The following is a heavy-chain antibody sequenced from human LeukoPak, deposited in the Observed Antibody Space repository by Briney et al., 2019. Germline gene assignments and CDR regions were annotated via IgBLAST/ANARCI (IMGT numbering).Heavy chain of an antibody. CDR1: GGSFSGYY. CDR3: ARPRY. V-gene: IGHV4-34*01. Sequence: SETLPLTCAVYGGSFSGYYWSWIRQPPGKGLEWIGEINHSGSTNYNPSLKSRVTISVDTSKNQFSLKLSSVTAADTAVYYCARPRYWGQGTLVTVSS. J-gene: IGHJ4*02. CDR2: INHSGST.